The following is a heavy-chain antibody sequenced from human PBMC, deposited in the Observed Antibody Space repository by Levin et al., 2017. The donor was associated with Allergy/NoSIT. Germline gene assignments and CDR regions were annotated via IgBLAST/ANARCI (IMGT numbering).Heavy chain of an antibody. CDR1: GYTFTGYY. Sequence: ASVKVSCKASGYTFTGYYMHWVRQAPGQGLEWMGWINPNSGGTNYAQKFQGRVTMTRDTSISTAYMELSRLRSDDTAVYYCAARSGGYSYDPFDYWGQGTLVTVSS. CDR3: AARSGGYSYDPFDY. V-gene: IGHV1-2*02. CDR2: INPNSGGT. J-gene: IGHJ4*02. D-gene: IGHD5-18*01.